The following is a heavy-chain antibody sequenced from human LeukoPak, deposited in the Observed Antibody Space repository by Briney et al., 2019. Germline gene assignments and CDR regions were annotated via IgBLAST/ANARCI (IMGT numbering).Heavy chain of an antibody. CDR2: ISSSSSYI. V-gene: IGHV3-21*01. Sequence: NSGGSLRLSCAASGFTFSSYSMNWVRQAPGKGLEWVSSISSSSSYIYYADSVKGRFTISRDNAKNSLYLQMNSLRAEDTAVYYCARERGPRIAVAGNSCFNPWGQGSLVTVSS. J-gene: IGHJ5*02. D-gene: IGHD6-19*01. CDR3: ARERGPRIAVAGNSCFNP. CDR1: GFTFSSYS.